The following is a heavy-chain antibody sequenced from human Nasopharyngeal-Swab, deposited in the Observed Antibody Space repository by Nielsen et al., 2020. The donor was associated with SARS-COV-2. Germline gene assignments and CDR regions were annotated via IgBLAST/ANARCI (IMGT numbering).Heavy chain of an antibody. D-gene: IGHD6-19*01. V-gene: IGHV3-7*01. J-gene: IGHJ4*02. CDR3: ARDRYSSA. CDR1: GFTFSSYW. Sequence: GESLKISCAASGFTFSSYWMTWVRQTPGKGLEWVANIKEDGSETNYVESVKGRFTISRDNAKNSLYLQMNSLRAEDTAVYHCARDRYSSAWGQGSLVTVSS. CDR2: IKEDGSET.